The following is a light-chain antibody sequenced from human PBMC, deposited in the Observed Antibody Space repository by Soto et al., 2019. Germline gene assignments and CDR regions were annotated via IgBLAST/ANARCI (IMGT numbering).Light chain of an antibody. V-gene: IGKV1-5*03. CDR1: QSISSW. CDR3: QHYNSYPLT. J-gene: IGKJ4*01. CDR2: KAS. Sequence: DIQMTQSPSTLSASVGDRVTITCRASQSISSWLAWYQQKPGKAPKVLIYKASSLERGVPARFSGSGSGTEFTLNISSLQPDYSATYYCQHYNSYPLTFGGGTKVEI.